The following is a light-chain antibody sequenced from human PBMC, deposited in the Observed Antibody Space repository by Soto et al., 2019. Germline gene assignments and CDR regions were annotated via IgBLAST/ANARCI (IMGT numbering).Light chain of an antibody. CDR2: DAS. Sequence: EIVLTQSPGTLSLSPGDRATLSCRASQSVSSSYLAWYQQKPGQAPRLLIYDASSRATGIPDRFSGSGSGTDFSLIISRLEPEDFAVYYCQQYGSSPLTFGGGTKVDIK. J-gene: IGKJ4*01. CDR1: QSVSSSY. CDR3: QQYGSSPLT. V-gene: IGKV3-20*01.